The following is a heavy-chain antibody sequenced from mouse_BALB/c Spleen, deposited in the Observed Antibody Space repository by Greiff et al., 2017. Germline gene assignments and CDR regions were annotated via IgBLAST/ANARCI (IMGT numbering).Heavy chain of an antibody. D-gene: IGHD2-4*01. Sequence: EVQLVESGGGLVQPGGSLKLSCAASGFTFSSYGMSWVRQTPDKRLELVATINSNGGSTYYPDSVKGRFTISRDNAKNTLYLQMSSLKSEDTAMYYCAREDDYLFAYWGQGTLVTVSA. CDR2: INSNGGST. V-gene: IGHV5-6-3*01. CDR1: GFTFSSYG. J-gene: IGHJ3*01. CDR3: AREDDYLFAY.